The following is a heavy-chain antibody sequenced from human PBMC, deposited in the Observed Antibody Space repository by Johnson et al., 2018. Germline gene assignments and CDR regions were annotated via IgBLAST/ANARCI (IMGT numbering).Heavy chain of an antibody. CDR2: IKPDGSQT. Sequence: VQLVESGGGLVQPGGSLGLSCAASGFTFSSYWMSWVRQAPGKGLEWVANIKPDGSQTYYVDSVKGRFTVSRDNVKNSLYLQLNSLRAGDTAVYYCARRIAARGTGGNCDHWGQGTLVTVSS. V-gene: IGHV3-7*01. D-gene: IGHD6-6*01. CDR3: ARRIAARGTGGNCDH. J-gene: IGHJ4*02. CDR1: GFTFSSYW.